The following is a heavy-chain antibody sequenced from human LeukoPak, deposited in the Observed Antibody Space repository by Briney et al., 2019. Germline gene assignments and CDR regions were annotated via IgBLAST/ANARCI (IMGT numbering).Heavy chain of an antibody. CDR1: GFTFSNAW. CDR2: TKSKTDGGTT. V-gene: IGHV3-15*01. CDR3: TTWGYCSSTSCYTGPWFDP. D-gene: IGHD2-2*02. J-gene: IGHJ5*02. Sequence: PGGSLRLSCAASGFTFSNAWMSWVRQAPGKGLERVGRTKSKTDGGTTDYAAPVKGRLTISRDDSKNTLYLQMNSLKTEDTAVYYCTTWGYCSSTSCYTGPWFDPWGQGTLVTVSS.